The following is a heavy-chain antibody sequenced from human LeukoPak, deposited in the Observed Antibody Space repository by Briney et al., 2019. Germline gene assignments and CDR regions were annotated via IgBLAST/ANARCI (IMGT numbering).Heavy chain of an antibody. Sequence: SETLSLTCAVNGGSFSGYYWSWIRQPPGKGLEWIGEINHSGSTNYNPSLKSRVTISVDTSKNQFSLKLSSVTAADTAVYYCARGRRGSYTRPAQLDYWGQGTLVTVSS. CDR2: INHSGST. CDR1: GGSFSGYY. CDR3: ARGRRGSYTRPAQLDY. D-gene: IGHD1-14*01. V-gene: IGHV4-34*01. J-gene: IGHJ4*02.